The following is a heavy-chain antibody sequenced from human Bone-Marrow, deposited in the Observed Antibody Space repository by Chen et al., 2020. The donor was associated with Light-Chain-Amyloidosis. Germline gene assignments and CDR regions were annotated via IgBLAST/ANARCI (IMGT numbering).Heavy chain of an antibody. CDR3: AKRARQGTEPSEFMDV. Sequence: EVQLVESGGGLVQTGGSLRRSCEVSECTLNSHAMNWVRQAPGKGLEWVSIISGSGDSTYYADSVKGRFTISRDTSKNTLYLQMNSLRAEDTAVYYCAKRARQGTEPSEFMDVWGQGTTVVVSS. CDR2: ISGSGDST. J-gene: IGHJ6*02. V-gene: IGHV3-23*04. CDR1: ECTLNSHA. D-gene: IGHD1-1*01.